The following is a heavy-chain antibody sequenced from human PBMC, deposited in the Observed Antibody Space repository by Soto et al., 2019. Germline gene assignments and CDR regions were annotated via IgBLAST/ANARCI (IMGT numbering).Heavy chain of an antibody. CDR3: ARQSFRMQYFFDY. CDR2: INPGDSDI. V-gene: IGHV5-51*01. D-gene: IGHD3-10*01. CDR1: GYTFSSYW. Sequence: PGEALKISCKGSGYTFSSYWIGCVRQMPGKGLEWMAMINPGDSDIRYSPSFECQVTISADKSNPTAYLQWGSLTASDTAMYYCARQSFRMQYFFDYWGPGTLVTVSS. J-gene: IGHJ4*02.